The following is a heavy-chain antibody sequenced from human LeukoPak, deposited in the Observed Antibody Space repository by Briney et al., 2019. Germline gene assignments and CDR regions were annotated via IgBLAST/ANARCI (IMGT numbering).Heavy chain of an antibody. J-gene: IGHJ3*02. CDR1: GGSISSYY. V-gene: IGHV4-4*07. CDR2: IYTSGST. CDR3: ARGPYSSSLYSLRGAFDI. D-gene: IGHD6-13*01. Sequence: PSETLSLTCTVSGGSISSYYWSWIRQPAGKGLEWIGRIYTSGSTNYNPSLKSRVTISVDTSKNQFSLKLSSVTAADTAVYYCARGPYSSSLYSLRGAFDIWGQGTMVTVSS.